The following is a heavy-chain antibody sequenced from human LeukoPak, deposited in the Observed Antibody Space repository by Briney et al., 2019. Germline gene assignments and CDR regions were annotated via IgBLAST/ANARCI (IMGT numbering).Heavy chain of an antibody. Sequence: GGSLRLSCAASGFTFDDYGMSWVRQAPGKGLEWVSYISSSSSTIYYADSVKGRFTISRDNAKNSLYLQMNSLRAEDTAVYYCARDSGSYYSDEWGQGTLVTVSS. CDR2: ISSSSSTI. V-gene: IGHV3-48*04. CDR3: ARDSGSYYSDE. D-gene: IGHD1-26*01. J-gene: IGHJ4*02. CDR1: GFTFDDYG.